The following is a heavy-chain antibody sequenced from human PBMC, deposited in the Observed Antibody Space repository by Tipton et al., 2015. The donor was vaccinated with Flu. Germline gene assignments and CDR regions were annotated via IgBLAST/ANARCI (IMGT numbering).Heavy chain of an antibody. J-gene: IGHJ5*02. V-gene: IGHV4-39*01. D-gene: IGHD4-11*01. CDR3: ARRGYSNYVSDPKSWFDP. CDR1: GYSIISSSYS. Sequence: TLSLTCTVSGYSIISSSYSWGWIRQPPGKGLEWIGNMYHTGSAYYNPSLKSRVTISLDTSRNQLSLKLASVTAADTAVYYCARRGYSNYVSDPKSWFDPWGQGTLVTISS. CDR2: MYHTGSA.